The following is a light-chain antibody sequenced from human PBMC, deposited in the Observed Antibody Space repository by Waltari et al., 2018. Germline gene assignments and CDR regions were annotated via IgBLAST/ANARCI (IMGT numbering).Light chain of an antibody. J-gene: IGKJ1*01. V-gene: IGKV3-20*01. Sequence: EIVLTQSPVPLTLFPGDSATLPCRASQPVRNSYVPWYRQKRGQAPALVIYGASNRATGIPHRISGSGSGTDFTLTITGLEPEDVAVYYCQQYGSSAWTFGPGTKVELK. CDR3: QQYGSSAWT. CDR1: QPVRNSY. CDR2: GAS.